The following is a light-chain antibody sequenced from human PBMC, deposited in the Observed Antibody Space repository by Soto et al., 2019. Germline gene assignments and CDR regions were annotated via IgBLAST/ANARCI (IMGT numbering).Light chain of an antibody. CDR1: SSNIGADYD. Sequence: QSVLTQPPSVSGAPGQGVTISCTGSSSNIGADYDVHWYQQFPGTAPKLLIYGNINRPSGVPDRFSGSKSGPSASLAITGLQAEDEADYYCQSYDSRLSNDVFGGGTKVTVL. CDR2: GNI. CDR3: QSYDSRLSNDV. J-gene: IGLJ1*01. V-gene: IGLV1-40*01.